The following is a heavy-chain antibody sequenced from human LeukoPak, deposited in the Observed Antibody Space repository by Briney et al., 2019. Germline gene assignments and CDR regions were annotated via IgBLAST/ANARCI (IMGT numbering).Heavy chain of an antibody. CDR1: GGSFSGYY. CDR3: ARECSGGSCLDY. J-gene: IGHJ4*02. D-gene: IGHD2-15*01. Sequence: PSETLSLTCAVYGGSFSGYYWSWIRQPPGKGLEWIGEINHSGSTNYNPSLKSRATISVDTSKNQFSLKLSSVTAADTAVYYCARECSGGSCLDYWGQGTLVTVSS. CDR2: INHSGST. V-gene: IGHV4-34*01.